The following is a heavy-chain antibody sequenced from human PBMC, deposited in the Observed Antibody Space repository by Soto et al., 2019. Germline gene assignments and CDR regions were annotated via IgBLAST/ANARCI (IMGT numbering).Heavy chain of an antibody. D-gene: IGHD1-26*01. Sequence: GGPLRLSCAASGFTLSSNDMHWVRQAPGKGLEWVAVISYDGGNEDYADSVKGRITISRDNSKNTLYLQMNSLRAEDTAVYYCAKVVSGRYGGDAFDIWGQGTMLSVSS. J-gene: IGHJ3*02. V-gene: IGHV3-30*18. CDR2: ISYDGGNE. CDR3: AKVVSGRYGGDAFDI. CDR1: GFTLSSND.